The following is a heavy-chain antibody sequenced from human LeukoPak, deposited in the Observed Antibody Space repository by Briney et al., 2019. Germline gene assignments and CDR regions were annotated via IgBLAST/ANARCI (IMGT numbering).Heavy chain of an antibody. CDR1: GGSISSSSYY. CDR2: IYHSGST. CDR3: ARPRNDYDYVWGSYRANDAFDI. D-gene: IGHD3-16*02. Sequence: PSETLSLTCTVSGGSISSSSYYWGWIRQPPGKGLEWIGSIYHSGSTYYNPSLKSRVTISVDTSKNQFSLKLSSVTAADTAGYYCARPRNDYDYVWGSYRANDAFDIWGQGTMVTVSS. V-gene: IGHV4-39*07. J-gene: IGHJ3*02.